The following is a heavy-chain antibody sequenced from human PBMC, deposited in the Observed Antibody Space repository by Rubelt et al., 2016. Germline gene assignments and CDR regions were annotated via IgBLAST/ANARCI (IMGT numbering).Heavy chain of an antibody. CDR3: VRLADVPGTRAFDI. J-gene: IGHJ3*02. V-gene: IGHV1-8*01. D-gene: IGHD6-13*01. CDR1: GYSFTSYD. Sequence: QVQLVQSGAEVKKPGTSVKVSCKASGYSFTSYDINWVRQATGQGFEWMGGMNPNSGKQAMGRKCQVGLPRTRETAVSTSNMELTSLRSEATAVYYCVRLADVPGTRAFDIWGQGTLVTVSS. CDR2: MNPNSGK.